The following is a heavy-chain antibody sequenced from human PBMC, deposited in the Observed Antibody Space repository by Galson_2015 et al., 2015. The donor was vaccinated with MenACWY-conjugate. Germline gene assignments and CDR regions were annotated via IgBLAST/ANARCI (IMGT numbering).Heavy chain of an antibody. J-gene: IGHJ5*02. CDR2: INSDGSST. CDR1: GFTFSSFS. D-gene: IGHD2-2*01. V-gene: IGHV3-74*01. CDR3: AQYCSSTSCYAGKGA. Sequence: SLRLSCAASGFTFSSFSMNRVRRAPGKGLVWVSRINSDGSSTSYADSVKGRFTISRDNAKNTLYLQMNSLRAEDTAVYYCAQYCSSTSCYAGKGAWGQGTLVTVSS.